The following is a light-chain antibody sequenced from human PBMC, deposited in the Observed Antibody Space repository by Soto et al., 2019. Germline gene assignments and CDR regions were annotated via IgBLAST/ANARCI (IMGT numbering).Light chain of an antibody. J-gene: IGLJ2*01. CDR3: GTWDSSLSAVV. CDR1: SSNIGNNY. CDR2: DNN. V-gene: IGLV1-51*01. Sequence: QSALTQPPSVSAAPGQKVTLTRSGSSSNIGNNYVSWYQQLPGTAPKLLIYDNNKRPSGIPDRFSGSKSGTSATLGITGLQTGDEADYYCGTWDSSLSAVVFGGGTKLTVL.